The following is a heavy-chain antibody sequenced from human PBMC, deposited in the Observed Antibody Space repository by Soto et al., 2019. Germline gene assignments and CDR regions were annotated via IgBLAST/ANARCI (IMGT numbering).Heavy chain of an antibody. V-gene: IGHV3-74*01. CDR1: GFTFNTYW. CDR2: ISSDGTTT. CDR3: AKGYTLYYFDY. J-gene: IGHJ4*02. Sequence: EVQLVESGGGLVQPGGSLRLSCAASGFTFNTYWMHWVRQAPGKGLVWVSRISSDGTTTSYADSVKGRFTISRDNAKNTLYLQMNSLRAEDTAVYYCAKGYTLYYFDYWGQGTLVTVSS. D-gene: IGHD3-16*02.